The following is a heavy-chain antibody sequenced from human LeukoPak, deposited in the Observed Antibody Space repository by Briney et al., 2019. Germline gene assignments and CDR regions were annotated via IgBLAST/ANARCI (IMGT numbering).Heavy chain of an antibody. V-gene: IGHV1-2*06. J-gene: IGHJ4*02. D-gene: IGHD4-17*01. CDR2: INPNSGGT. CDR1: GYTFTGYY. Sequence: GASVKVSCKASGYTFTGYYMHWVRQAPGQGLEWMGRINPNSGGTNYAQKFQGRVTMTGDTSISTAYMELSGLRSDDTAVYYCARDRSRLKYGDYDYWGQGTLVTVSS. CDR3: ARDRSRLKYGDYDY.